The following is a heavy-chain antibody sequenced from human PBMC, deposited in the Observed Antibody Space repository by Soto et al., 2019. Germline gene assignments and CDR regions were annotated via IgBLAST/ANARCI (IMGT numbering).Heavy chain of an antibody. V-gene: IGHV3-33*08. D-gene: IGHD3-16*01. CDR2: IWYDGSNK. Sequence: PGGSLRLSCAASGFTFSSYGMHWVRQAPGKGLDWVAVIWYDGSNKYYADSVKGRFTISRDNSKHTLYPQMNSLRAEDTAVYYCARDLRKGIMITPYYYGMDVWGQGTTVTVSS. J-gene: IGHJ6*02. CDR1: GFTFSSYG. CDR3: ARDLRKGIMITPYYYGMDV.